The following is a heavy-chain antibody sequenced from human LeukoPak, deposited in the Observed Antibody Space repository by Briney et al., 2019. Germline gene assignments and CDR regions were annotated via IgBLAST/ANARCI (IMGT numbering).Heavy chain of an antibody. J-gene: IGHJ6*02. D-gene: IGHD6-13*01. V-gene: IGHV1-8*01. CDR1: GYTFTSYD. CDR3: ARGPTQYSSSWLPYYYYGMDV. CDR2: MNPNSGNT. Sequence: ASEKVSCKASGYTFTSYDINWVRQATGQGLEWMGWMNPNSGNTGYAQKFQGRVTMTRNTSISTAYMELSSLRSEDTAVYYCARGPTQYSSSWLPYYYYGMDVWGQGTTVTVSS.